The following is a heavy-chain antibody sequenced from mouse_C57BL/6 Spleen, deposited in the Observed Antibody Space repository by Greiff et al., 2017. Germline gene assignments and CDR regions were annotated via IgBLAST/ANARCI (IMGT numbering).Heavy chain of an antibody. CDR3: ARSNDYDVDDY. D-gene: IGHD2-4*01. V-gene: IGHV1-55*01. CDR1: GYTFTSYW. J-gene: IGHJ2*01. CDR2: IYPGSGST. Sequence: QVQLQQPGAELVKPGASVKMSCKASGYTFTSYWITWVKQRPGQGLEWIGDIYPGSGSTNYNEKFKSKATLTVAPSSSTAYMQLSSLTSEDSAVYYCARSNDYDVDDYWGQGTTLTVSS.